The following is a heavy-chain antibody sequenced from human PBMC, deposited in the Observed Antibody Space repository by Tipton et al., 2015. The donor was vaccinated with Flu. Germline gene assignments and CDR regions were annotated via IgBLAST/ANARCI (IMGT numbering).Heavy chain of an antibody. CDR3: AKDIYYDSGGRPGYDY. CDR1: GFIFDSYA. J-gene: IGHJ4*02. D-gene: IGHD3-22*01. V-gene: IGHV3-23*01. Sequence: SLRLSCAASGFIFDSYAMGWVRQAPGKGLEWVSSIIGSGITTYYADSVKGRFTISRDNSRNTVYLQMDSLRVEDTAFYYCAKDIYYDSGGRPGYDYWGQGSLVTVSS. CDR2: IIGSGITT.